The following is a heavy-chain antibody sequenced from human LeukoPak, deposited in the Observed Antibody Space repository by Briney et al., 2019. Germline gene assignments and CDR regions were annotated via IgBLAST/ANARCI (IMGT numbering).Heavy chain of an antibody. J-gene: IGHJ6*03. CDR2: INPNSGGT. CDR1: GYTFTGYY. CDR3: ARGGSGYDFWSGYYKFRVHYYYYYYMDV. D-gene: IGHD3-3*01. V-gene: IGHV1-2*02. Sequence: GASVKVSCKASGYTFTGYYMHWVRQAPGQGLEWMGWINPNSGGTNYAQKFQGRVTMTRDTSISTAYMELSSLRSEDTAVYYCARGGSGYDFWSGYYKFRVHYYYYYYMDVWGKGTTVTVSS.